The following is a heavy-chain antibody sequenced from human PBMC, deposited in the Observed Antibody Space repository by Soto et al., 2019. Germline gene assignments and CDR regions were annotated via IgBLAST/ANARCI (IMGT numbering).Heavy chain of an antibody. V-gene: IGHV1-69*01. Sequence: QVQLVQSGAEVKKAGASVKVSCKASGGTFSSYAISWVRQAPGQGVEWMGGIIPIFGTANYAQKFDGRVTITADESTSTAYMELSSLRSEDTAVYYCACGGYSSSLVYWGQGTLVTVSS. D-gene: IGHD6-13*01. CDR2: IIPIFGTA. CDR1: GGTFSSYA. CDR3: ACGGYSSSLVY. J-gene: IGHJ4*02.